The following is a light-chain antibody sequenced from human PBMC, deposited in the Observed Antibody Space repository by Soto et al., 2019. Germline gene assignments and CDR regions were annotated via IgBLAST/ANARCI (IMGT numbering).Light chain of an antibody. Sequence: QSVLTQPASVSGSPGQSITISRTGTSSAVGGYNYVSWYQQHPGKAPKLLIYDVSKRPSGVSNRFSGSKSGNTASLTISGLQAEDVADYYCSSYTSSSTSVVFGGGTKLTVL. J-gene: IGLJ2*01. CDR2: DVS. CDR1: SSAVGGYNY. CDR3: SSYTSSSTSVV. V-gene: IGLV2-14*01.